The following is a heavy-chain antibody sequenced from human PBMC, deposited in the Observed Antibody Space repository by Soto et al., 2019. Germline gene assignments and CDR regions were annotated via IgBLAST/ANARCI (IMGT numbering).Heavy chain of an antibody. V-gene: IGHV3-49*03. CDR1: GFTFGDYA. Sequence: PGGSLRLSCTASGFTFGDYAMSWFRQAPGKGLEWVGFIRSKAYGGTTEYAASVKGRFTISRDDSKSIAYLQMNSLKTEDTAVYYCTRQDDFWSGYWFDPWGQGTLVTVSS. CDR2: IRSKAYGGTT. CDR3: TRQDDFWSGYWFDP. D-gene: IGHD3-3*01. J-gene: IGHJ5*02.